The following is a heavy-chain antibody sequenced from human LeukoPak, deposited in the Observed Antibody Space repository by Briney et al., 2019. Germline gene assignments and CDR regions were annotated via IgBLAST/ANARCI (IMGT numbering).Heavy chain of an antibody. CDR3: AGDYYDSSGYSS. CDR2: ISSSGSTI. J-gene: IGHJ3*01. Sequence: GGSLRLSCAASGFTFNSYAMSWVRQAPGKGLEWVSYISSSGSTIYYADSVKGRFTISRDNAKNSLYLQMNSLRAEDTAVYYCAGDYYDSSGYSSWGQGTMVTVSS. V-gene: IGHV3-48*04. CDR1: GFTFNSYA. D-gene: IGHD3-22*01.